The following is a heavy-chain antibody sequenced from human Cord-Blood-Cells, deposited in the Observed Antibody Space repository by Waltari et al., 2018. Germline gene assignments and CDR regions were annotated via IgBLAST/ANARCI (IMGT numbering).Heavy chain of an antibody. V-gene: IGHV1-2*04. CDR3: ARDGSVAAAGTGGWFDP. Sequence: QVQLVQSGAEVKKPGASVKVSCKASGYTFTGYYMHWVRQAPGQGLEWMGWINPNSGGTNYAQKFQGWVTMTRDTSISTAYRELSRLRSDDTAVYYCARDGSVAAAGTGGWFDPWGQGTLVTVSS. D-gene: IGHD6-13*01. CDR1: GYTFTGYY. J-gene: IGHJ5*02. CDR2: INPNSGGT.